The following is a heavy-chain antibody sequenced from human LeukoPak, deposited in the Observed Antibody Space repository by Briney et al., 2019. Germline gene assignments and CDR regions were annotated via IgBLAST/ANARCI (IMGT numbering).Heavy chain of an antibody. Sequence: SETLSLTCTVSGGSISSSSYYWSWIRQPPGKGLEWIGYIYYSGSTNYNPSLKSRVTISVDTSKNQFSLKLSSVTAADTAVYYCARTPYYFRFDPWGQGTLVTVSS. J-gene: IGHJ5*02. CDR1: GGSISSSSYY. CDR3: ARTPYYFRFDP. D-gene: IGHD3-10*01. V-gene: IGHV4-61*01. CDR2: IYYSGST.